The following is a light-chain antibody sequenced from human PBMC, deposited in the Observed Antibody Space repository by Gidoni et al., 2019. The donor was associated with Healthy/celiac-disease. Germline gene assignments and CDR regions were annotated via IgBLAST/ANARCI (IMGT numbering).Light chain of an antibody. CDR1: QGIISY. CDR2: AAS. J-gene: IGKJ3*01. V-gene: IGKV1-8*01. CDR3: QQYYSYPFT. Sequence: AIRMTQSPSSFSASTGDRVTITCRASQGIISYLAWYQQKPGKAPKLLINAASTLQSGVPSRFSGSGSGADFTLTISCLQSEDFATYYCQQYYSYPFTFGPGTKVEIK.